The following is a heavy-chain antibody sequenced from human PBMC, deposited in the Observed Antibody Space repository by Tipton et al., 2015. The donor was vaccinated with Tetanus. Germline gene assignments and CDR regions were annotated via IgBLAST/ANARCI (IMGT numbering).Heavy chain of an antibody. V-gene: IGHV4-39*01. CDR2: AYYSGTT. CDR3: ARRREWVATGTYGMDV. D-gene: IGHD5-12*01. Sequence: TLSLTCTVSGASISNNFFYWGWIRQSPGKGLEWIGSAYYSGTTKYNPALKSRVTISVDTSKNQFSLRLSSVTAADTAVYYCARRREWVATGTYGMDVWGQGTTVTVSS. CDR1: GASISNNFFY. J-gene: IGHJ6*02.